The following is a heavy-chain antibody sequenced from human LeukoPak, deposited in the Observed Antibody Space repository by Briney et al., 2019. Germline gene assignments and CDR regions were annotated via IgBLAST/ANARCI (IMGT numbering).Heavy chain of an antibody. CDR1: GFTFSSYA. CDR3: ARGGPYYYDSSLRY. D-gene: IGHD3-22*01. J-gene: IGHJ4*02. Sequence: GGSLRLSCAASGFTFSSYAMSWVRQAPGKGLEWVSVIYSGGSTYYADSVKGRFTISRDNSKNTLYLQMNSLRVEDTAVYYCARGGPYYYDSSLRYWGQGTLVTVSS. V-gene: IGHV3-53*01. CDR2: IYSGGST.